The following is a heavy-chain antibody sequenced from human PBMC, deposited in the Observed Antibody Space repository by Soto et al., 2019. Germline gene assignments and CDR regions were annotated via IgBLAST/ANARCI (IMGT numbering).Heavy chain of an antibody. J-gene: IGHJ4*02. D-gene: IGHD6-13*01. CDR2: IYYSGST. CDR3: ARGFSSSWPLAFDY. Sequence: SETLSLTCTVSGGSISSGDYYWSWIRQPPGKGLEWIGYIYYSGSTYYNPSLKSRVTISVDTSKNQFSLKLSSVTAADTAVYYCARGFSSSWPLAFDYWGQGTLVTVSS. CDR1: GGSISSGDYY. V-gene: IGHV4-30-4*01.